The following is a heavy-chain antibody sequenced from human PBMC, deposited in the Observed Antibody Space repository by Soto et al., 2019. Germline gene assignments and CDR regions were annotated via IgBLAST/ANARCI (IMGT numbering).Heavy chain of an antibody. D-gene: IGHD1-26*01. CDR2: IYHSGTT. Sequence: PSETLSLTCAVSGGSISSSNWWRWLRQPPGKGLEWIGEIYHSGTTNYNPSLKSRVTISVDKSKNQFSLKLSSVTAADTAVYYCARSLGSYSDLDYYGMDVWGQGTTVT. J-gene: IGHJ6*02. CDR3: ARSLGSYSDLDYYGMDV. V-gene: IGHV4-4*02. CDR1: GGSISSSNW.